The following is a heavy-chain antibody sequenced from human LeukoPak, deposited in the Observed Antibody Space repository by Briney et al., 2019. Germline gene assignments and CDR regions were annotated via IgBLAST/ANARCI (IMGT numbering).Heavy chain of an antibody. V-gene: IGHV4-59*08. CDR3: ARHNQVTVTTSSYSYPMDV. CDR1: GGSISSYY. Sequence: KPSETLSLTCTVSGGSISSYYWSWIRQPPGKGLEGVAYIHYTGTTNYNPSLKSRLMISVDTSKNQFSLKLSSVTAADTAVYYCARHNQVTVTTSSYSYPMDVWGQGTTVSVSS. D-gene: IGHD4-4*01. J-gene: IGHJ6*02. CDR2: IHYTGTT.